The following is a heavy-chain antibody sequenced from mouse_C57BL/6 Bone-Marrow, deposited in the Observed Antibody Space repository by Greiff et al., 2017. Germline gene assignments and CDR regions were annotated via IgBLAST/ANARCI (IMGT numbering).Heavy chain of an antibody. V-gene: IGHV1-20*01. Sequence: DVKLVESGPELVKPGDSVKISCKASGYSFTGYFMNWVMQSHGKSLEWIGRINPYNGDTFYNQKFKGKATLTVDKSSSTAHMELRSLTSEDSAVYYCAIRHYSNYEYYFDYWGQGTTLTVSS. CDR1: GYSFTGYF. D-gene: IGHD2-5*01. CDR2: INPYNGDT. CDR3: AIRHYSNYEYYFDY. J-gene: IGHJ2*01.